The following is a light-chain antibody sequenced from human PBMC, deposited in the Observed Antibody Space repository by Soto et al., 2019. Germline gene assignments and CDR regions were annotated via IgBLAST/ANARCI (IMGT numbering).Light chain of an antibody. CDR1: QSVSSY. J-gene: IGKJ2*01. CDR2: DAS. V-gene: IGKV3-11*01. Sequence: EIVLTQSPATLSLSPGERATLSCRASQSVSSYLAWYQQKPGQAPRLLIYDASNRATGIPARFSGSGSGTDFTLTISSREPEDFAVYYCQQRSNWRTFGQGTKLEIK. CDR3: QQRSNWRT.